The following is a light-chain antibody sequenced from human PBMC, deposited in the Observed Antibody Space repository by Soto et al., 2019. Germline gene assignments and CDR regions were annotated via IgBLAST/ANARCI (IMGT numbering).Light chain of an antibody. CDR3: AAWDDSLNGHG. CDR1: SSNIGTSS. J-gene: IGLJ1*01. CDR2: TTN. V-gene: IGLV1-44*01. Sequence: QSVLTQPHSASGTPGQRVTISCSGSSSNIGTSSVHWFQQLPGTAPKLLISTTNQRPSGVPERFSGPKSGTSASLAISGLQSEDEADYYCAAWDDSLNGHGFGTGTKVTVL.